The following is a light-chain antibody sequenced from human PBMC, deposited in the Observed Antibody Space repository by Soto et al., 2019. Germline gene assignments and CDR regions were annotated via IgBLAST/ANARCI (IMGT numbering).Light chain of an antibody. J-gene: IGKJ2*01. V-gene: IGKV4-1*01. CDR1: QSVLYSSNNKNY. Sequence: DIVLTQSPDSLAVSLGERATINCKSSQSVLYSSNNKNYLAWYQQKPGQPPKLLIYWASTRESGVPDRFSGSGSGTDFTLTISRLQAEDVAIYYCQQYHTTPVYPFGQGTKLEIK. CDR2: WAS. CDR3: QQYHTTPVYP.